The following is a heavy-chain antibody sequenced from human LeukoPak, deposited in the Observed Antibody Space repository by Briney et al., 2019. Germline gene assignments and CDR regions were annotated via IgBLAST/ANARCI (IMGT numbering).Heavy chain of an antibody. CDR3: ARSPSIVGAAVDY. CDR1: GGSISSGGYY. CDR2: IYHSGGT. V-gene: IGHV4-30-2*01. D-gene: IGHD1-26*01. J-gene: IGHJ4*02. Sequence: SQTLSLTCTVSGGSISSGGYYWSWIRQPPGKGLEWIGYIYHSGGTYYNPSLKSRVTISVDRSKNQFSLKLSSVTAADTAVYYCARSPSIVGAAVDYWGQGTLVTVSS.